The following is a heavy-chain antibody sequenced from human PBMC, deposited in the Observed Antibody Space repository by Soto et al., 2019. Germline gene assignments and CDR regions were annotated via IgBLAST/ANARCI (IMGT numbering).Heavy chain of an antibody. Sequence: SETLSLTCTVSGGSISSSSYYWGWIRQPPGKGLEWIGSIYYSGSTYYNPSLKSRVTISVDTSKNQFSLKLSSVTAADTAVYYCARHVALEGYYDSSGYYYWFDPWGQGTLVTVSS. CDR2: IYYSGST. CDR3: ARHVALEGYYDSSGYYYWFDP. D-gene: IGHD3-22*01. CDR1: GGSISSSSYY. J-gene: IGHJ5*02. V-gene: IGHV4-39*01.